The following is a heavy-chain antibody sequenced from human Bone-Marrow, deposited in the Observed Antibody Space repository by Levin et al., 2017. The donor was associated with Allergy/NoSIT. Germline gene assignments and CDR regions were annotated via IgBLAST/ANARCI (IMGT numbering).Heavy chain of an antibody. V-gene: IGHV3-33*01. D-gene: IGHD3-3*01. J-gene: IGHJ6*02. CDR2: IWYDGSNK. Sequence: GGSLRLSCAASGFTFSSYGMHWVRQAPGKGLEWVAVIWYDGSNKYYADSVKGRFTISRDNSKNTLYLQMNSLRAEDTAVYYCARVDYDFWSGYPLGYYGMDVWGQGTTVTVSS. CDR1: GFTFSSYG. CDR3: ARVDYDFWSGYPLGYYGMDV.